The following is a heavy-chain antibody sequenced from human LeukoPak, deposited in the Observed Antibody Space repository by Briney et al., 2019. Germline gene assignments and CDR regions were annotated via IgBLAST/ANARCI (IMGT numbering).Heavy chain of an antibody. CDR2: ISTDGYTT. J-gene: IGHJ4*02. V-gene: IGHV3-74*01. CDR1: GLAFRAYK. CDR3: VVGGSPGY. Sequence: GSLRLFCAASGLAFRAYKMHWVRQAPREGLVWVSRISTDGYTTDYADFVQGRFTASRDNTKNTWSLEMNSLRAEDTAVYYCVVGGSPGYWGQGTLVTVSS. D-gene: IGHD2-15*01.